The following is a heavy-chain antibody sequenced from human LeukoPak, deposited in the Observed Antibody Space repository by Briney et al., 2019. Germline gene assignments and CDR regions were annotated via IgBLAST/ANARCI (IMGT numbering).Heavy chain of an antibody. D-gene: IGHD6-13*01. V-gene: IGHV3-21*01. J-gene: IGHJ4*02. Sequence: GGALRLSCAASGFTFDDYAMHWVRQAPGKGVEWVSSISSSSSYIYYADSVKGRFTISRDNAKNSLFLQMNSLRAEDTAVYYCARDRREYGDSSSWSPIDYWGQGTLVTVSS. CDR1: GFTFDDYA. CDR3: ARDRREYGDSSSWSPIDY. CDR2: ISSSSSYI.